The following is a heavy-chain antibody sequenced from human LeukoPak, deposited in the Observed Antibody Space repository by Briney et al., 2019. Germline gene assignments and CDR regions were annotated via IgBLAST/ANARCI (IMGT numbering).Heavy chain of an antibody. CDR1: GGSISSHY. J-gene: IGHJ4*02. D-gene: IGHD3-10*01. V-gene: IGHV4-59*11. CDR2: IYYSGST. Sequence: SETLSLTCTVSGGSISSHYWSWIRQPPGKGLEWIGYIYYSGSTNYNPSLKSRVTMSVDTSKNQFSLKLSSVTAADTAVYYCARGGGYGSGSYYRGAIDYWGQGTLVTVSS. CDR3: ARGGGYGSGSYYRGAIDY.